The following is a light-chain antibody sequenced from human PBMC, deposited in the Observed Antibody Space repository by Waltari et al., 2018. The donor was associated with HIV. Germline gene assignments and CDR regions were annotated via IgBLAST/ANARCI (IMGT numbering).Light chain of an antibody. CDR3: QQLNISPPK. CDR1: QSIKSN. J-gene: IGKJ4*01. V-gene: IGKV1-9*01. Sequence: DIQLTQSPYFLSASVGDRVTITCLASQSIKSNLVWYQQKPGTAPKLLIYIASTLQSGVPSRFRGNGSGTEFTLTINSLQPEDCATYYWQQLNISPPKFGGGTKVEIK. CDR2: IAS.